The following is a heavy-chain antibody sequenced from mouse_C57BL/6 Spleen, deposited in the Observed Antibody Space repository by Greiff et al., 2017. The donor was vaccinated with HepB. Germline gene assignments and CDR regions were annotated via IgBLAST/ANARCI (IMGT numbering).Heavy chain of an antibody. CDR1: GYTFTSYW. Sequence: QVQLQQSGAELVKPGASVKLSCKASGYTFTSYWMHWVKQRPGQGLEWIGMIHPNSGSTNYNEKFKSKATLTVDKSSSTAYMQLSSLTSEDSAVYYCARWGITTGRNYWGQGTTLTVSS. CDR3: ARWGITTGRNY. CDR2: IHPNSGST. D-gene: IGHD2-4*01. V-gene: IGHV1-64*01. J-gene: IGHJ2*01.